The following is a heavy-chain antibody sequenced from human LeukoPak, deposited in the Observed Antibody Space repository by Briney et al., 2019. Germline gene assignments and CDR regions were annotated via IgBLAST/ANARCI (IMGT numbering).Heavy chain of an antibody. CDR2: INTSGRT. V-gene: IGHV4-4*07. CDR3: SREGGAPTSRAP. Sequence: SETLSLTCTASGGSISSYYWTWIRQSAGKGLEWIGRINTSGRTNYNPSPMRRGPTSAHTTNKHFSFNLTSVIAADAAVYSCSREGGAPTSRAPWGQGAPVTVSS. D-gene: IGHD6-25*01. J-gene: IGHJ5*02. CDR1: GGSISSYY.